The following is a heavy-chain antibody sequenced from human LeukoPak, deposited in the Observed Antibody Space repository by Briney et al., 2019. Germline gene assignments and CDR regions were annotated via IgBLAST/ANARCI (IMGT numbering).Heavy chain of an antibody. V-gene: IGHV3-30-3*01. CDR2: ISYDGGNK. D-gene: IGHD3-10*01. Sequence: GTSLRLSCATSGFTFTSYAMQWVRQAPGKGLEWVAVISYDGGNKYYADSVKGRFTISRDNSKSTVYLQMDSLRAEDTAVYYCARTNYYGSGGGDCWGQGTLVTVSS. CDR3: ARTNYYGSGGGDC. J-gene: IGHJ4*02. CDR1: GFTFTSYA.